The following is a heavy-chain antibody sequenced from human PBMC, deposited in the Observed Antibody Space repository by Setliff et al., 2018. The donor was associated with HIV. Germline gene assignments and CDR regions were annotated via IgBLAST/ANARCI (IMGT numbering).Heavy chain of an antibody. CDR1: GYTFINYH. CDR2: ISASSVNT. J-gene: IGHJ6*03. CDR3: ARVPVSNYYYYMDV. V-gene: IGHV1-18*01. Sequence: ASVKVSCKASGYTFINYHITWVRQAPGQGLEWVGSISASSVNTNYTQGRVTMTTDISTSTAYMELRSLRSADSAVYYCARVPVSNYYYYMDVWGKGTTVTGSS.